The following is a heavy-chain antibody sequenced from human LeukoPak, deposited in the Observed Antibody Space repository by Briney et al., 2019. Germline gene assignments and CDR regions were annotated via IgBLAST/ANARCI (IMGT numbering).Heavy chain of an antibody. D-gene: IGHD2-21*02. CDR2: INHSGST. V-gene: IGHV4-34*01. CDR3: ARVGYCGGDCYSGDYYYYMDV. J-gene: IGHJ6*03. Sequence: SETLSLTCAVYGGSFSGYYWSWIRQPPGKGLEWIGEINHSGSTNYNPSLKSRVTISVDTSKNQFSLKLSSVTAADTAVYYCARVGYCGGDCYSGDYYYYMDVWGKGNTVTASS. CDR1: GGSFSGYY.